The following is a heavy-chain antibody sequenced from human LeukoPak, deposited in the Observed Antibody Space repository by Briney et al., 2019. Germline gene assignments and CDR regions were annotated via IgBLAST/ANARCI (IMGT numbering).Heavy chain of an antibody. CDR1: GITFGNNW. J-gene: IGHJ5*02. CDR3: ARDVPHNWFDT. V-gene: IGHV3-74*01. CDR2: INSDGGGA. Sequence: GGSLRLSCAASGITFGNNWMHWVRQGPGKGLVWISRINSDGGGAIYADSVKGRFTVSRDNAENPLYLQMNSLRAEDTAVYYCARDVPHNWFDTWGQGTLVTVSS.